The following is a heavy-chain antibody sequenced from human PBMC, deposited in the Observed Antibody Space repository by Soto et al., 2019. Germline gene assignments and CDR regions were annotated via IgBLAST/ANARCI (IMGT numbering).Heavy chain of an antibody. CDR3: ARLASSGYDYHNFDY. V-gene: IGHV4-4*02. J-gene: IGHJ4*02. CDR2: IYHSGST. Sequence: PSETLSLTCAVSGGSISSSNWWSWVRQPPGKGLEWIGEIYHSGSTNYNPSLKSRVTISVDTSKNQFSLNLSSVTAADTAVYYCARLASSGYDYHNFDYWGQGTLVTVSS. CDR1: GGSISSSNW. D-gene: IGHD5-12*01.